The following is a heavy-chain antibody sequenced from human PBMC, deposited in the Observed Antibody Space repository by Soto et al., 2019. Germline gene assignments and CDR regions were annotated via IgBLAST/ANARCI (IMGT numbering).Heavy chain of an antibody. V-gene: IGHV4-59*01. CDR3: ARVARLGASRTFDI. J-gene: IGHJ3*02. CDR1: VGSISTYY. Sequence: QVQLQEAGPGLVKPSETLSLTCTVSVGSISTYYWTWIRQPPGKGLEWIGNTYYSGSTNYNPSLKSRVNISVDTSKRQFSLQLRSVTAADTAVYSCARVARLGASRTFDIGGQGTLVNVSS. D-gene: IGHD1-26*01. CDR2: TYYSGST.